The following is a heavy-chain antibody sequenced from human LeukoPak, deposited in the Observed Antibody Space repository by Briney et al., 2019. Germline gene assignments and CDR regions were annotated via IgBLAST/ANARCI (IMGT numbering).Heavy chain of an antibody. Sequence: GGSLRLSCAASGFRFSSYGMHWVRQAPGKGLEWVAVISYDESNKFYEDSVKGRFTISRDNSKNTLYLQMNSLRAEDTAVYYCAKGGGTGYSSSWFSNWGQGTLVTVSS. CDR1: GFRFSSYG. CDR3: AKGGGTGYSSSWFSN. V-gene: IGHV3-30*18. J-gene: IGHJ4*02. CDR2: ISYDESNK. D-gene: IGHD6-13*01.